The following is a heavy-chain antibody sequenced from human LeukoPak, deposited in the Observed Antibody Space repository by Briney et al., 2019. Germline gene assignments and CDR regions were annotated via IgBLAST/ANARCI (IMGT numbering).Heavy chain of an antibody. Sequence: PSETLSLTCTVSGGSISSSSYYWGWIRQPPGKGLEWIGSIYYSGSTYYNPSLKSRVTISVDTSKNQFSLKLSSVTAADTAVYYCAGGYCSGGSCYSYIGIDYWCQGTLVTVSS. V-gene: IGHV4-39*07. CDR3: AGGYCSGGSCYSYIGIDY. J-gene: IGHJ4*02. D-gene: IGHD2-15*01. CDR1: GGSISSSSYY. CDR2: IYYSGST.